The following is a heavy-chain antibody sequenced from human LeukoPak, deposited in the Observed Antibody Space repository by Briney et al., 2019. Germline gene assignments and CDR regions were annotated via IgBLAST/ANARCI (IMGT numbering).Heavy chain of an antibody. CDR3: ARGDYFDY. CDR1: GFTFSSYW. CDR2: IKGDGSTT. J-gene: IGHJ4*02. V-gene: IGHV3-74*01. Sequence: GGSLRLSCAASGFTFSSYWMHWVRQAPGKGLVWVSRIKGDGSTTSYADSVQGRFTISRDNAKNTLYLQMNSLRVEDTAVCYCARGDYFDYWGQGTLVTVSS.